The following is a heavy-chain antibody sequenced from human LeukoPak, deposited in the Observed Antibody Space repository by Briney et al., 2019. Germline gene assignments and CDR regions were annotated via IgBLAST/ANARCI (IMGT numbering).Heavy chain of an antibody. J-gene: IGHJ6*02. D-gene: IGHD3-3*01. Sequence: KPSETLSLTCTVSGGSISSYYWSWIRQPPGKGLEWIGYIYYSGSTNYNPSLKSRVTISVDTSKNQFSLKLSSVTAADTAVYYCARLMRDDFWSGYILGMDVWGQGTTVTVSS. CDR1: GGSISSYY. CDR2: IYYSGST. V-gene: IGHV4-59*08. CDR3: ARLMRDDFWSGYILGMDV.